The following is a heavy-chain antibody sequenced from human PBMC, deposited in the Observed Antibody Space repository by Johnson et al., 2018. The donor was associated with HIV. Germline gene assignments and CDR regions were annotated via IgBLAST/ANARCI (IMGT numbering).Heavy chain of an antibody. V-gene: IGHV3-74*01. D-gene: IGHD2-15*01. Sequence: VQLVESEGGLVQPGGSLRLSCGASGFTFSNYWMQWVRQAPGKGLVWVSRINGDGSRSTYADSVKGRFTIARDNAKNTLYLEMKSLRSEDTAVYYCARTSCSGASCLGYDPFDVWGQGTMVTVSS. CDR1: GFTFSNYW. CDR2: INGDGSRS. J-gene: IGHJ3*01. CDR3: ARTSCSGASCLGYDPFDV.